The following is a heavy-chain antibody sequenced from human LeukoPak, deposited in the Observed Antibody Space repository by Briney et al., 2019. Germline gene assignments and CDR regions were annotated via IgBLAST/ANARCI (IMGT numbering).Heavy chain of an antibody. Sequence: ASVKVSCKVSGYTFTDYYMHWVQQAPGKGLEWMGLVDPEDGETIYAEKFQGRVTITADTSTDTAYMELSSLRSEDTAVYYCATLSVAVAGTRYFQHWGEGTRVTVSS. V-gene: IGHV1-69-2*01. D-gene: IGHD6-19*01. CDR1: GYTFTDYY. CDR2: VDPEDGET. CDR3: ATLSVAVAGTRYFQH. J-gene: IGHJ1*01.